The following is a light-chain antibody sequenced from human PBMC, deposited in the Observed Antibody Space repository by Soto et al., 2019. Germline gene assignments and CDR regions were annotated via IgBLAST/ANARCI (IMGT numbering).Light chain of an antibody. V-gene: IGKV3-15*01. CDR2: GAS. Sequence: EIVMTQSPATLSVSPGERATLSCRASQSVSSNLAWYQQKPGQVPRLLIYGASTRATGIPARFSGSGSGTEFTLTISSLQSEDFAVYYCQQRSDWPPWTFGQGTKVEVK. CDR3: QQRSDWPPWT. CDR1: QSVSSN. J-gene: IGKJ1*01.